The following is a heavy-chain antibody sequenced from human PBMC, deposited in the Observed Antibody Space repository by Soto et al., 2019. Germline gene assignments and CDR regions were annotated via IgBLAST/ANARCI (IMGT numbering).Heavy chain of an antibody. CDR1: GFTFSSYA. D-gene: IGHD6-13*01. CDR3: ARDKRRGLKQQLAYFDY. Sequence: GGSLRLSCAASGFTFSSYAMHWVRQAPGKGLEWVAVISYDGSNKYYADSVKGRFTISRDNSKNTLYLQMNSLRAEDTAVYYCARDKRRGLKQQLAYFDYWGQGTLVTVSS. CDR2: ISYDGSNK. V-gene: IGHV3-30-3*01. J-gene: IGHJ4*02.